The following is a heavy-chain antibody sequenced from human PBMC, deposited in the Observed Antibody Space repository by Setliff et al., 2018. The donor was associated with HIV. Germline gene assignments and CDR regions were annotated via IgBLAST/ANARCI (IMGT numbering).Heavy chain of an antibody. CDR3: ARDGRDVHY. V-gene: IGHV4-38-2*02. J-gene: IGHJ4*02. CDR1: GYYIRSGYY. Sequence: SETLSLTCAVSGYYIRSGYYWGWIRQPPGKGLEWIGTIHHSGSTYYSPSLKSRLSMSVDTSKNQFSLKLTSVTAADTAVYYCARDGRDVHYWGQGTLVT. CDR2: IHHSGST.